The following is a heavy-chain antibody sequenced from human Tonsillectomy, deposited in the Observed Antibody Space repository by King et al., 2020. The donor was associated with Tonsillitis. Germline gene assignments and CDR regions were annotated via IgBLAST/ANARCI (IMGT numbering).Heavy chain of an antibody. Sequence: QLVQSGAEVKKPGASVKVSCKASGYTFTGYYMHWMRQAPGHGLEWMGWLNPNNGCTNFAQKFKGRVPMTRDTSITTAYMELRSLRSDDTAVYYCARCSSGWYNWFDPWGQGTLVTVSS. J-gene: IGHJ5*02. CDR2: LNPNNGCT. D-gene: IGHD6-19*01. V-gene: IGHV1-2*02. CDR1: GYTFTGYY. CDR3: ARCSSGWYNWFDP.